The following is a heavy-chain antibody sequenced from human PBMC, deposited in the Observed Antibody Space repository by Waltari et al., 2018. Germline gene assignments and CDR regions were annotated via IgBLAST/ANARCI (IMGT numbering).Heavy chain of an antibody. D-gene: IGHD6-19*01. V-gene: IGHV3-7*01. J-gene: IGHJ4*02. CDR3: ASQIRYNSGWIPLDY. Sequence: EVQLVESGGDLVQPGGSLTLSCVGSGFTYSNVWLTCVCQVPGKGLEWVATIRKDGGVKYYVDSVKGRFTISRDNAKNSLFLQMSSLRVEDTAIYYCASQIRYNSGWIPLDYWGQGTLVTVSS. CDR2: IRKDGGVK. CDR1: GFTYSNVW.